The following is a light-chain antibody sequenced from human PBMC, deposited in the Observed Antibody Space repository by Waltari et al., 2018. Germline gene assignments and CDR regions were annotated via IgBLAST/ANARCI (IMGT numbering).Light chain of an antibody. J-gene: IGLJ3*02. CDR3: CSYAGSSTWV. Sequence: QSALTQPASVSGSPGQSITISCTGTTSDVGSYNQVSWYQQHPGKAPKPIMYEGNKWPSGVSNRFSGSKAGNTASLTISGLQAEDEADYYCCSYAGSSTWVFGGGTKLTVL. CDR1: TSDVGSYNQ. CDR2: EGN. V-gene: IGLV2-23*01.